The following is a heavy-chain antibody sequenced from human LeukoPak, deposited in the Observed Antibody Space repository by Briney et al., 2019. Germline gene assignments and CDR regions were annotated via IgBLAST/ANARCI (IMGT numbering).Heavy chain of an antibody. J-gene: IGHJ3*02. Sequence: GASVKVSCRASRYTFTSYDINWVRQATGQGLKWMGWMNPNSGNTGYAQKFQGRVTMTRNTSISTAYMELSSLRSEDTAVYYCARGRLDFDSVWGTYRTYAFDIWGQGTLVTVSS. V-gene: IGHV1-8*01. CDR3: ARGRLDFDSVWGTYRTYAFDI. CDR2: MNPNSGNT. CDR1: RYTFTSYD. D-gene: IGHD3-16*02.